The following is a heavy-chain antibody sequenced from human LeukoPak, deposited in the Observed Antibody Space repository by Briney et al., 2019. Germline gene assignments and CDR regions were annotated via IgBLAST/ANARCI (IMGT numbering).Heavy chain of an antibody. Sequence: ASVKVSCKASGYTFTSYDINWVRQATGQGLEWMGWMNPNSGNTGYAQKFQGRVTMTRNTSISTAYVELSSLRSEDTAVYYCARELLVRDAFDIWGQGTMVTVSS. CDR2: MNPNSGNT. J-gene: IGHJ3*02. CDR3: ARELLVRDAFDI. V-gene: IGHV1-8*01. CDR1: GYTFTSYD. D-gene: IGHD1-26*01.